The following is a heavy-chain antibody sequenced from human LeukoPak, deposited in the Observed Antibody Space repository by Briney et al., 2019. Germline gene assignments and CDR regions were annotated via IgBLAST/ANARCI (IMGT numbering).Heavy chain of an antibody. Sequence: ASVKVSCKASGYTFTSYDINWVRQASGQGLEWMGWIHPYNHNTIYAQKLQGRVTMTTDTSTSTVYMELRSLRSDDTAVYYCARDGCSGDSCTNWDFDYWGQGTLVTVSS. V-gene: IGHV1-18*01. CDR1: GYTFTSYD. J-gene: IGHJ4*02. CDR2: IHPYNHNT. D-gene: IGHD2-15*01. CDR3: ARDGCSGDSCTNWDFDY.